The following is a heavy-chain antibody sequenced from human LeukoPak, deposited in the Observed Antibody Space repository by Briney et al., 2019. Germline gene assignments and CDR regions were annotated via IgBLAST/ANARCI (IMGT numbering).Heavy chain of an antibody. J-gene: IGHJ3*02. Sequence: GGSLRLSCAASGLTFSSYEMNWVRQAPGKGLEWIPYITTSGTTLDYADSVKGRFTISRDNAKNSLYLQMNSLRAEDTAVYYCARDPEAFDIWGQGTMVTVSS. CDR1: GLTFSSYE. V-gene: IGHV3-48*03. D-gene: IGHD1-14*01. CDR2: ITTSGTTL. CDR3: ARDPEAFDI.